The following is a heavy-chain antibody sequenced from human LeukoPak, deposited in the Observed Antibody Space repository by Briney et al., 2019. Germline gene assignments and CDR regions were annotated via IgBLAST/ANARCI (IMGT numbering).Heavy chain of an antibody. V-gene: IGHV4-59*01. CDR2: IYYSGST. CDR3: ARDLRSYYYGSGSYPNWLDP. D-gene: IGHD3-10*01. J-gene: IGHJ5*02. CDR1: GGSISSYY. Sequence: SETLSLTCTVSGGSISSYYWSWIRQPSGKGLEWIGYIYYSGSTNYNPSLKSRVTISVDTSKNQFSLKLSSVTAADTAVYYCARDLRSYYYGSGSYPNWLDPWGQGTLVTVSS.